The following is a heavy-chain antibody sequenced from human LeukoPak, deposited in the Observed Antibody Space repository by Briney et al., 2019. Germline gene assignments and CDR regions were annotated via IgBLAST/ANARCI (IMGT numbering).Heavy chain of an antibody. CDR2: INPNSGGT. CDR1: GYTFTGYY. V-gene: IGHV1-2*06. D-gene: IGHD3-22*01. CDR3: ARDRYYYDSSGQTDY. Sequence: ASVKVSCKASGYTFTGYYMHWVRQAPGQGLEWMGRINPNSGGTNYAQKFQGRVTMTRDTSISTAYMELSRLRSDDTAVYYCARDRYYYDSSGQTDYWGQGTLVTVSS. J-gene: IGHJ4*02.